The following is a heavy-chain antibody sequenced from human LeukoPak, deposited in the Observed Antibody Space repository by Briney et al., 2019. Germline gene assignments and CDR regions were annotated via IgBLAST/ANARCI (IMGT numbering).Heavy chain of an antibody. CDR3: AKGQVVPAARYDAFDI. J-gene: IGHJ3*02. V-gene: IGHV3-23*01. CDR1: GFTFSSYA. CDR2: ISGSGGST. D-gene: IGHD2-2*01. Sequence: GGSLRLSCAASGFTFSSYAMSWVRQAPGKGLEWVSAISGSGGSTYYADSVKGRFTISRDDSKNTLYLQMNSLRAEDTAVYYCAKGQVVPAARYDAFDIWGQGTMVTVSS.